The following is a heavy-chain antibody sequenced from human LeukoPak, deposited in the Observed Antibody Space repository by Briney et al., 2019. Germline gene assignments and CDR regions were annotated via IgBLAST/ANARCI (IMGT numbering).Heavy chain of an antibody. CDR2: ISSSSSYI. J-gene: IGHJ4*02. CDR3: ARDPTWPTSVGLLQRNLYFDY. D-gene: IGHD5-24*01. CDR1: GFTFSSYS. Sequence: PGGSLRLSCAASGFTFSSYSMNWVRQAPGKGLEWVSSISSSSSYIYYADSVKGRFTISRDNAKNSLYLQMNSLRAEDKAVYYCARDPTWPTSVGLLQRNLYFDYWGQGTLVTVSS. V-gene: IGHV3-21*01.